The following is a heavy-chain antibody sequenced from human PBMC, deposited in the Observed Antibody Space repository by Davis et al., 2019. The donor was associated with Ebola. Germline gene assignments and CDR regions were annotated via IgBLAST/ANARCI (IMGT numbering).Heavy chain of an antibody. CDR1: GFTFSDYA. J-gene: IGHJ4*02. CDR2: ISYDGSNK. CDR3: ARDSTIFGVAGRTDY. V-gene: IGHV3-30-3*01. D-gene: IGHD3-3*01. Sequence: PGGSLRLSCAASGFTFSDYAMHWVRQAPGKGLESVAVISYDGSNKYYAESVKGRFTISRDNSKNTLSLQVNSLRSEDTAVYYCARDSTIFGVAGRTDYWGQGTLVTVSS.